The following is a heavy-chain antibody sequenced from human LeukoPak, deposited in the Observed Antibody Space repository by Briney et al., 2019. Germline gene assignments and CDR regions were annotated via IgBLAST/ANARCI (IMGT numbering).Heavy chain of an antibody. Sequence: ASVKVSCKASGYTFTAYYMHWVRQAPGQGLERMGRINPNSGSTNYAQKFQGRVTMTRDTSISTAYMELSRVKSDDTAVYYCAKGVHIAVPGLDYWGQGTLVTVSS. CDR1: GYTFTAYY. V-gene: IGHV1-2*06. CDR3: AKGVHIAVPGLDY. D-gene: IGHD6-19*01. CDR2: INPNSGST. J-gene: IGHJ4*02.